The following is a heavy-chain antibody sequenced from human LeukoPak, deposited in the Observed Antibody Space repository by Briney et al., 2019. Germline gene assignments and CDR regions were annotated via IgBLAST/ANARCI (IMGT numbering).Heavy chain of an antibody. CDR1: GFTFSIYS. D-gene: IGHD6-13*01. V-gene: IGHV3-48*01. CDR3: ARATAAAEDH. Sequence: GGSLRLSCAASGFTFSIYSMNRVRQAPGKGLEWVSYISGSSSTIHYADSVKGRFTISRDNANNSLYLQMNSLRAEDTAVYYCARATAAAEDHWGQGTLVTVSS. J-gene: IGHJ4*02. CDR2: ISGSSSTI.